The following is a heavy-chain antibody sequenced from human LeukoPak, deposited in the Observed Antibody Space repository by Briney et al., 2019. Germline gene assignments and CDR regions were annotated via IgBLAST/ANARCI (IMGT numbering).Heavy chain of an antibody. CDR2: IYHSGST. J-gene: IGHJ5*02. D-gene: IGHD6-13*01. V-gene: IGHV4-4*02. CDR1: GGSISSSNW. Sequence: HPSGTLSLTCAVSGGSISSSNWWSWIRQPPGKGLEWIGEIYHSGSTNYNPSLKSRVTISVDKSKNQFSLKLSSVTAADTAVYYCARDSEDAGYSRTWGQGTLVTVSS. CDR3: ARDSEDAGYSRT.